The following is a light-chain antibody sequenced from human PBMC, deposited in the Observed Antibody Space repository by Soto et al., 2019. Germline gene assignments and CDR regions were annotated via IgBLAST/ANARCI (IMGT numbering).Light chain of an antibody. J-gene: IGLJ1*01. V-gene: IGLV2-23*02. CDR1: SSDVWSYNL. CDR2: EVS. CDR3: CSYAGSRTYV. Sequence: QSVLTQPASVSGSPGQSVTISCTGTSSDVWSYNLVSWYQQHPGKAPKLMIYEVSNRPPGFSNRFSGPKSGNTASLTISGLQAEDEAVYSWCSYAGSRTYVFGTGDQGHRP.